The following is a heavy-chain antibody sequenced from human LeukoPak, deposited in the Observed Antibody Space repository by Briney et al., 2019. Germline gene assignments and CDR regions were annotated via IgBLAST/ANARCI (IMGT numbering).Heavy chain of an antibody. CDR1: GYSFTNYW. Sequence: GESLKISCKGSGYSFTNYWISWVRQMPGKGLEWMGRIDPSDSYTNYRPSFQGHVTISADKSISTAYLQWSSLKASDTAMYYCARRSYGSGSYYNVLFDYWGQGTLVTVSS. J-gene: IGHJ4*02. CDR3: ARRSYGSGSYYNVLFDY. D-gene: IGHD3-10*01. CDR2: IDPSDSYT. V-gene: IGHV5-10-1*01.